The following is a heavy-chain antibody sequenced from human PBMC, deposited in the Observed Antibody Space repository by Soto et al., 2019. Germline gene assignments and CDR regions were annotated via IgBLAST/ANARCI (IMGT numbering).Heavy chain of an antibody. CDR3: AREVVRATVVGMDV. V-gene: IGHV4-31*03. D-gene: IGHD4-17*01. CDR1: GGSISSGGYY. CDR2: IYYSGST. J-gene: IGHJ6*02. Sequence: QVQLQESGPGLVKPSQTLSLTCTVSGGSISSGGYYWSWIRQHPGKGLEWIWYIYYSGSTYYNPSRKSRVTISVDTSKSQFSLKLSSVTAAGTAVYYCAREVVRATVVGMDVWGQGTTVTVSS.